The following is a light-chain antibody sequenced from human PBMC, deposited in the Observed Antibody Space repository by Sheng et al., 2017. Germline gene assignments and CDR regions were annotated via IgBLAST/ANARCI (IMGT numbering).Light chain of an antibody. CDR2: GAS. CDR3: QHYVTLPLT. CDR1: QSVTSSS. V-gene: IGKV3-20*01. J-gene: IGKJ4*01. Sequence: EIVLTQSPGTLSLSPGERATLSCRASQSVTSSSLAWYQQKPGQAPRLLIYGASNRATGIPDRFSGSGSGTDFTLAISRLEPEDFAVYYCQHYVTLPLTFGGGTKVEIK.